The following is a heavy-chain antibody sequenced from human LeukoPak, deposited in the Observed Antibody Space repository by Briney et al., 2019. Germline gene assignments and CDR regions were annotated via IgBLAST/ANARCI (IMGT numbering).Heavy chain of an antibody. Sequence: GRSLRLSCTASGFTFGDYAMSWFRQAPGKGLEWVGFIRSKACGGTTEYAASVKGRFTISRDDSKSIAYLQMNSLKTEDTAVYYCTRENYDSSGYYSDYWGQGTLVTVSS. CDR2: IRSKACGGTT. V-gene: IGHV3-49*03. CDR3: TRENYDSSGYYSDY. CDR1: GFTFGDYA. D-gene: IGHD3-22*01. J-gene: IGHJ4*02.